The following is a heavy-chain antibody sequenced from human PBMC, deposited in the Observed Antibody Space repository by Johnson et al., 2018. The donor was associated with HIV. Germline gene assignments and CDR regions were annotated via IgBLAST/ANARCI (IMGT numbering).Heavy chain of an antibody. CDR1: GFIFSKYN. V-gene: IGHV3-48*03. CDR3: ARDASPWGGEYVGYAFDL. J-gene: IGHJ3*01. Sequence: VQLVESGGGVVQPGRSLRLSCEVSGFIFSKYNMAWIRQAPGKGLECLSYITSSGSSVYYTDSVKGRFPISRGNAKTSLFLRMNSLKADDSAIYFCARDASPWGGEYVGYAFDLWGQGTMVTVSS. D-gene: IGHD4-17*01. CDR2: ITSSGSSV.